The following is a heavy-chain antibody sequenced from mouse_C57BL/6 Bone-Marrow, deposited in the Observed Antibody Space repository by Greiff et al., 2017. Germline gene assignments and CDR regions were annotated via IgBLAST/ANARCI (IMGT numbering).Heavy chain of an antibody. CDR1: GYAFSSSW. CDR3: ARSRVDYYGSSYVHWYFDV. J-gene: IGHJ1*03. Sequence: QVQLQQSGPELVKPGASVKISCKASGYAFSSSWMNWVKQRPGKGLEWIGRIYPGDGDTNYNGKFKGKATLTADKSSSTAYMQLSSLTSEDSAVYFCARSRVDYYGSSYVHWYFDVWGTGTTVTVSS. D-gene: IGHD1-1*01. V-gene: IGHV1-82*01. CDR2: IYPGDGDT.